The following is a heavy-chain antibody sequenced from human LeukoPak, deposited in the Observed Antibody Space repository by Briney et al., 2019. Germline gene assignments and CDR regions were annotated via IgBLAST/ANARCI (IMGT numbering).Heavy chain of an antibody. CDR3: ASYCSGGSCYSDRFDP. V-gene: IGHV3-48*03. D-gene: IGHD2-15*01. J-gene: IGHJ5*02. CDR1: GFTFSSYE. CDR2: ISSSGSTI. Sequence: GGSLRLSCAASGFTFSSYEMNWVRQAPGKGLEWVSYISSSGSTIYYADSVKGRFTIPRDNAKNSLYLQMNSLRAEDTAVYYCASYCSGGSCYSDRFDPWGQGTLVTVSS.